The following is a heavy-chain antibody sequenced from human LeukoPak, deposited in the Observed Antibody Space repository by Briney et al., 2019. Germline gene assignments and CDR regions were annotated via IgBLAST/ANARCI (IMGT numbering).Heavy chain of an antibody. D-gene: IGHD3-10*01. J-gene: IGHJ4*02. CDR1: GFTFSSYA. CDR2: ISGSGGST. CDR3: AKDLVSGNNDYYGSGSYLGYFDY. Sequence: PGGSLRLSCAASGFTFSSYAMSWVRQAPGKGLEGVSAISGSGGSTYYADSVKGRFTISRDNSKNTLYLQMNSLRAEDTAVYYCAKDLVSGNNDYYGSGSYLGYFDYWGQGTLVTVSS. V-gene: IGHV3-23*01.